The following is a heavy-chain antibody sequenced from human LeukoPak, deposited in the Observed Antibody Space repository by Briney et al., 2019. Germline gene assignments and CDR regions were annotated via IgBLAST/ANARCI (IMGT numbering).Heavy chain of an antibody. J-gene: IGHJ4*02. CDR3: ARDDPTDILTGYYLAQ. V-gene: IGHV1-2*02. CDR1: GYTFTGYY. Sequence: ASVKVSCKASGYTFTGYYMHWVRQAPGQGLERMGWINPNSGGTSYAQKFQGRVTMTRDTSISTAYMELSRLRSDDTAVYYCARDDPTDILTGYYLAQWGQGTLVTVSS. CDR2: INPNSGGT. D-gene: IGHD3-9*01.